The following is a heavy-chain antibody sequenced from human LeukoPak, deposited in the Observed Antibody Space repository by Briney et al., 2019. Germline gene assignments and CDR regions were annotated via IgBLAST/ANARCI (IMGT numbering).Heavy chain of an antibody. CDR2: FDPEDGET. CDR3: ARDLGSVTGTDY. CDR1: GYSLTELS. Sequence: ASVKVSCKVSGYSLTELSMHWVRQAPGNGLEWMGRFDPEDGETIYAQNFQARVTMTEDTSTDTAYMELSSLRSEDTAVYYCARDLGSVTGTDYWGQGTLVTVSS. V-gene: IGHV1-24*01. J-gene: IGHJ4*02. D-gene: IGHD1-20*01.